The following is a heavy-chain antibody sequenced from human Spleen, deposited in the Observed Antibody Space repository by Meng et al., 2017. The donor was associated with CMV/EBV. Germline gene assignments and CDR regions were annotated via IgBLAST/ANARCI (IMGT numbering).Heavy chain of an antibody. CDR3: ARAAGLVDY. Sequence: LTCTVAGGAMSSGGYYWSWIRQHPGKGLEWIGYIYYSGSPYYNPSLKSRVTVSVDTSKNQFSLKLSSVTAADTAVYYCARAAGLVDYWGQGTLVTVSS. V-gene: IGHV4-31*03. D-gene: IGHD3/OR15-3a*01. CDR2: IYYSGSP. CDR1: GGAMSSGGYY. J-gene: IGHJ4*02.